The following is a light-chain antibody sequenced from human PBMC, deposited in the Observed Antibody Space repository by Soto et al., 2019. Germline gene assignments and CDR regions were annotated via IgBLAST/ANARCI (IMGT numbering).Light chain of an antibody. CDR1: QSISSY. V-gene: IGKV1-39*01. CDR3: QQSYSTPWT. J-gene: IGKJ1*01. Sequence: DIQMTQSPSSLSASVGDRVTITCRASQSISSYLNWSQQKPGKAPKLLIYAASSLQSEVPSRFSGSGSGTDFTLTISSLQPEDFATYSCQQSYSTPWTFGQGTKVEIK. CDR2: AAS.